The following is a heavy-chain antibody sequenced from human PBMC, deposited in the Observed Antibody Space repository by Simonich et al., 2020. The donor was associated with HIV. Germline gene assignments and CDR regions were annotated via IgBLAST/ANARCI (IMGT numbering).Heavy chain of an antibody. CDR3: ARDGRKGSSTSCSDY. CDR2: ISSSSSYI. V-gene: IGHV3-21*01. CDR1: GFTFSSYS. D-gene: IGHD2-2*01. Sequence: EVQLVESGGGLVKPGGSLRLSCAASGFTFSSYSINWVRQDPGKWLEWVSSISSSSSYIYYEDSVKGRFTISRDNAKNSLYLQMNSLRAEDTAVYYCARDGRKGSSTSCSDYWGQGTLVTVSS. J-gene: IGHJ4*02.